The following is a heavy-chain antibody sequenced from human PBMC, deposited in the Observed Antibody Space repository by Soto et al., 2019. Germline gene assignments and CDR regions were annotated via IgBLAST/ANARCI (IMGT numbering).Heavy chain of an antibody. D-gene: IGHD1-1*01. CDR2: ISAYNGNT. V-gene: IGHV1-18*01. CDR1: GYTFTSYG. CDR3: ARAVPGAGTTLVYYYYYYYMDV. Sequence: ASVKVSCKASGYTFTSYGISWVRQAPGQGLEWMGWISAYNGNTNYAQKLQGRVTMTTDTSTSTAYMELRSLRSDDTAVYYCARAVPGAGTTLVYYYYYYYMDVWGKGTTVTVSS. J-gene: IGHJ6*03.